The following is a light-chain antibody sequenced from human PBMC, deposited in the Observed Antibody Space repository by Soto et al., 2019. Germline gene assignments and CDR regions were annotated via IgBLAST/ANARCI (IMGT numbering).Light chain of an antibody. J-gene: IGKJ1*01. CDR3: TQRYSSPPT. Sequence: DIQMTQFTSSLSASVGARVTITCQASQDISNYLNWYQQTPGKAPKLLIYDASNLETGVPSRFSASGSGPDFTLTISSLKPEDFETYYCTQRYSSPPTFGQGTKLDI. CDR1: QDISNY. V-gene: IGKV1-39*01. CDR2: DAS.